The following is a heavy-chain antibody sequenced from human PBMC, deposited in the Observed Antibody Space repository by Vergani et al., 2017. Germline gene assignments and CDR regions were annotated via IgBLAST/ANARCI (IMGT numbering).Heavy chain of an antibody. J-gene: IGHJ5*02. D-gene: IGHD2-2*01. CDR3: ARDDIVVVPAHNWFDP. CDR1: GYTLTELS. CDR2: FDPEDGET. V-gene: IGHV1-24*01. Sequence: QVQLVQSGAEVKKPGASVKVSCKVSGYTLTELSMHWVRQAPGKGLEWMGGFDPEDGETIYAQKFQGRVTMTRDTSISTAYMELSRLRSDDTAVYYCARDDIVVVPAHNWFDPWGQGTLVTVSS.